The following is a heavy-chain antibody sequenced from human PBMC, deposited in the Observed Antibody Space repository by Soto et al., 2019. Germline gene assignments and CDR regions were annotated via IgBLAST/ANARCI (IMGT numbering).Heavy chain of an antibody. CDR1: GVSFTSNNW. V-gene: IGHV4-4*02. Sequence: SETLSLTCAVSGVSFTSNNWWTWVRQPPGQGLEWIGEIYRTGSTNYNPSLKSRVTISLDKSENQFSLKVTSLTAADTAVYYCASRDPGTSVDYWGQGTLVTV. CDR3: ASRDPGTSVDY. CDR2: IYRTGST. D-gene: IGHD1-7*01. J-gene: IGHJ4*02.